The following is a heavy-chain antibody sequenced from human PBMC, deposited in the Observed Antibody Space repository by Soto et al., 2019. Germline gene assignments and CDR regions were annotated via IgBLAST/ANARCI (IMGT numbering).Heavy chain of an antibody. Sequence: GSLRLSCAASGFTFSSYAMSWVRQAPGKGLEWVSAISGSGGSTYYADSVKGRFTISRDNSKNTPYLQMNSLRAEDTAVYYCARKRQASWDDYWGQGTLVTVSS. CDR1: GFTFSSYA. CDR3: ARKRQASWDDY. J-gene: IGHJ4*02. D-gene: IGHD1-26*01. V-gene: IGHV3-23*01. CDR2: ISGSGGST.